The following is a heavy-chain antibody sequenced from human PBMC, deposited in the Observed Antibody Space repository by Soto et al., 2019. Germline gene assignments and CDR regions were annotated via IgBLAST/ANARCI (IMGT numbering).Heavy chain of an antibody. CDR2: INPSGGST. CDR1: GYTFTSYY. J-gene: IGHJ4*02. D-gene: IGHD6-19*01. V-gene: IGHV1-46*01. CDR3: ARDGIAVAGRNSHFDY. Sequence: GASVKVSCKASGYTFTSYYMHWVRQAPGQGLEWMGIINPSGGSTSYAQKFQGRVTMTRDTSTSTVYMELSSLRSEDTAVYYCARDGIAVAGRNSHFDYWGQGTLVTVSS.